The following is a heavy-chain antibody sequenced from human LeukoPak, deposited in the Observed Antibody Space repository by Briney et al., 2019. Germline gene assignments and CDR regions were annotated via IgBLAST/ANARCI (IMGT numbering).Heavy chain of an antibody. CDR1: GGSFSGYY. CDR3: ARFPPAQYYYDSSGYSNWFDP. CDR2: INHSGGT. Sequence: SETLSLTCAVYGGSFSGYYWSWIRQPPGKGLEWIGEINHSGGTNYNPSLKSRVTISVDTSKNQFSLKPSSVTAADTAVYYCARFPPAQYYYDSSGYSNWFDPWGQGTLVTVSS. D-gene: IGHD3-22*01. J-gene: IGHJ5*02. V-gene: IGHV4-34*01.